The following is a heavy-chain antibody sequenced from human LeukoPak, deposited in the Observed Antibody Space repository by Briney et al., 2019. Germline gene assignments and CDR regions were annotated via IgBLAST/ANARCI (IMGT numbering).Heavy chain of an antibody. V-gene: IGHV4-59*01. Sequence: SETLSLTCSVSDDSITMYYWTWIRQPPGKGLEWIGYVDHTGSTNFNPSLNGRVSISRDTTKNLFSLRLRSVTAADTAVYFCARGRVSSSTWYSTYYYYFYMDVWGQGTMVTVS. CDR3: ARGRVSSSTWYSTYYYYFYMDV. J-gene: IGHJ6*03. D-gene: IGHD1-1*01. CDR2: VDHTGST. CDR1: DDSITMYY.